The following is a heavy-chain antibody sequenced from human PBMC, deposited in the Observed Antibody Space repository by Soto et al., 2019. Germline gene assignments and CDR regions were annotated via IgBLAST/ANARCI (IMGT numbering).Heavy chain of an antibody. CDR2: IYHSGST. V-gene: IGHV4-34*01. CDR1: GGSFSGYS. J-gene: IGHJ5*02. Sequence: SETLSLTCAVYGGSFSGYSWTWLRQPPGTGLEWIGDIYHSGSTNYNPSLKSRVTISVDTSKNQFSLKLSSVTAADTAVYYCARDRTPAAAGSNWFDPWGQGTLVTVSS. D-gene: IGHD6-13*01. CDR3: ARDRTPAAAGSNWFDP.